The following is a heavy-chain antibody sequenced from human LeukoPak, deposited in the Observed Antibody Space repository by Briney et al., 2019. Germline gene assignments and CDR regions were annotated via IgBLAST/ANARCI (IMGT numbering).Heavy chain of an antibody. CDR1: GGSISSSSYY. V-gene: IGHV4-39*07. D-gene: IGHD2-15*01. CDR2: IYYSGST. Sequence: NPSETLSLTCTVSGGSISSSSYYCGWIRHPPGKWLEWIGSIYYSGSTNYNPSLKSRVTISVDTSKNQFSLKLSSVTAADTAVYYCARRGVVVAATGDWFDPWGQGTLVTVSS. CDR3: ARRGVVVAATGDWFDP. J-gene: IGHJ5*02.